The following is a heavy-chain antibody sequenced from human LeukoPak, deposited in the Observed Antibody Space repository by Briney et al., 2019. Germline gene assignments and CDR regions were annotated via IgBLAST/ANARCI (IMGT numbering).Heavy chain of an antibody. CDR2: VNHSGSA. CDR1: GGSFNDYC. D-gene: IGHD3-22*01. Sequence: SETLSLTCALYGGSFNDYCWSWIRQPPGKGLEWIGEVNHSGSANYNPSLKSRVTISVDTSKSEFSLKLSSVTAADTAVYYCARGYYDTDGYYYQYFDYWGQGTLVTVSS. V-gene: IGHV4-34*01. CDR3: ARGYYDTDGYYYQYFDY. J-gene: IGHJ4*02.